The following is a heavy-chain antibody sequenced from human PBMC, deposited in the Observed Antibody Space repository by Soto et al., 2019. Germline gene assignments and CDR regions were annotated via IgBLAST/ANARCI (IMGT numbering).Heavy chain of an antibody. CDR1: GFTFSSYA. CDR3: ARDDY. V-gene: IGHV3-30-3*01. CDR2: ISYDGSNK. J-gene: IGHJ4*02. Sequence: GGSLRLSCAASGFTFSSYAMHWVRQAPGKGLEWVAVISYDGSNKYYADSVKGRFTISRDNSKNTLYLQMNSLRAEDTAVYYCARDDYWGQGTLVTVSS.